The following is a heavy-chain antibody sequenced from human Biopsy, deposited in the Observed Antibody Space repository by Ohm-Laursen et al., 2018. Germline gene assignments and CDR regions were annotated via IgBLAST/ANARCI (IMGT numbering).Heavy chain of an antibody. CDR3: TKAGSQDGFDI. CDR1: GFTFSSYA. J-gene: IGHJ3*02. V-gene: IGHV3-23*01. CDR2: ISGSGGRT. D-gene: IGHD3-10*01. Sequence: SLRLSCAASGFTFSSYAMSWVRQAPGKGLECVSTISGSGGRTYYADSVKGRFTISRDNSKNTLYLEMNSLRTEETAKYYCTKAGSQDGFDIWGPGTMVTVSS.